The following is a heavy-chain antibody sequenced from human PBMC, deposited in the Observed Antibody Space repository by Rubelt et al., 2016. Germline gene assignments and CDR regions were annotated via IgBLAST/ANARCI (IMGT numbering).Heavy chain of an antibody. V-gene: IGHV4-31*03. D-gene: IGHD3-3*01. CDR3: ARGTIWSGYYNFDY. CDR2: IYYSGST. J-gene: IGHJ4*02. CDR1: GGSISSGGYY. Sequence: QVQLQESGPGLVKPSQTLSLTCTVSGGSISSGGYYWSWIRQHPGKGLEWIGYIYYSGSTYYNPALRGGVIISVDTSRNQFSLKLGSGTAADTAVYYCARGTIWSGYYNFDYWGQGTLVTVSS.